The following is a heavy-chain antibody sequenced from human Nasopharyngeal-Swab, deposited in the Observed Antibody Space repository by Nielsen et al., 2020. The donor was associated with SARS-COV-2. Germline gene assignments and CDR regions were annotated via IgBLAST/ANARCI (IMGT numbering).Heavy chain of an antibody. CDR2: INHSGST. Sequence: MRQSPGKGLEWIGEINHSGSTNYNPSLKSRVTISVDTSKNQFSLKLSSVTAADTAVYYCARGRSGWYPGYFQHWGQGTLVTVSS. J-gene: IGHJ1*01. CDR3: ARGRSGWYPGYFQH. D-gene: IGHD6-19*01. V-gene: IGHV4-34*01.